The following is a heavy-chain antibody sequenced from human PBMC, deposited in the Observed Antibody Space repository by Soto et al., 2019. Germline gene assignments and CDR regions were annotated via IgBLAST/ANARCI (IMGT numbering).Heavy chain of an antibody. CDR1: GGSFSGYY. CDR2: INHSGST. J-gene: IGHJ4*02. D-gene: IGHD6-13*01. V-gene: IGHV4-34*01. CDR3: ARGSWGYSSSWYIDY. Sequence: SETLSLTCAVYGGSFSGYYWSWIRQPPGKGLEWIGEINHSGSTNYNPSLKSRVTISVDTSKNQFSLKLSSVTAADTAVYYCARGSWGYSSSWYIDYWGQGTMVTVYS.